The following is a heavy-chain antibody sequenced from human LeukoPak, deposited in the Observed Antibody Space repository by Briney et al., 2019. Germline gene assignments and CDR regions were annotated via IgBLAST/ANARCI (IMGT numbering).Heavy chain of an antibody. CDR3: VYSGDYEKGY. Sequence: GGSLRLSCAASRFTFSSYSMSWARQAPGKGLEWISSISSRSNYIYYADSVKGRFTISRDNAKNSLYLQMNSLRAEDTAVYYCVYSGDYEKGYWGQGTLVTVSS. D-gene: IGHD4-17*01. J-gene: IGHJ4*02. CDR1: RFTFSSYS. CDR2: ISSRSNYI. V-gene: IGHV3-21*01.